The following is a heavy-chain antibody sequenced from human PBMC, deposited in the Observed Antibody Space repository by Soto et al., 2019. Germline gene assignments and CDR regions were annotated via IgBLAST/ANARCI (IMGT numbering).Heavy chain of an antibody. CDR3: ARDLLAAAGTYYGMDV. J-gene: IGHJ6*02. CDR1: GFTFSSYS. D-gene: IGHD6-13*01. V-gene: IGHV3-53*04. CDR2: IYSGGST. Sequence: PGGSLRLSCAASGFTFSSYSMNWVRQAPGKGLEWVSVIYSGGSTYYADSVKGRFTISRHNSKNTLYLQMNSLRAEDTAVYYCARDLLAAAGTYYGMDVWGQGTTVTVSS.